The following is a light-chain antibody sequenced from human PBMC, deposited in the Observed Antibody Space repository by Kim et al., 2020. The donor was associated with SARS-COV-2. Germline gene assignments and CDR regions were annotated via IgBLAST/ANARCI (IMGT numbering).Light chain of an antibody. CDR3: QQYDNWPRMYT. CDR1: QRVSSN. V-gene: IGKV3-15*01. CDR2: GAS. J-gene: IGKJ2*01. Sequence: SPGERATLSGRASQRVSSNLAWYQQKPGQAPRLLIYGASTRATGIPARFSGSESGTEFTLTNSSLQSEDFAVYYCQQYDNWPRMYTFGQGTKLEI.